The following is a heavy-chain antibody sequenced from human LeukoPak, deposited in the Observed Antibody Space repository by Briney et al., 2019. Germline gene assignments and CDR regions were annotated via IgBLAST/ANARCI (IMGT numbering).Heavy chain of an antibody. V-gene: IGHV3-30*18. CDR3: AKTTIVAATGPFDI. J-gene: IGHJ3*02. CDR2: ISYDGSEK. D-gene: IGHD5-12*01. Sequence: PGMSLRLSCAASGFTFSSYAMHWVRQAPGKGLEWVAVISYDGSEKFYADPVKGRFTISRDNSENTLYLQMDSLSAEDTALYYCAKTTIVAATGPFDIWGQGTMVTVSS. CDR1: GFTFSSYA.